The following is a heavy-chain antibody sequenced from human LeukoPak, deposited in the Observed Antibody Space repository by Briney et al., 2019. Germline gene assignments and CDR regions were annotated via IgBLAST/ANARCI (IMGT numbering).Heavy chain of an antibody. Sequence: ASVKVSCKASGYTFTSYGISWVRQAPGQGLEWMGWISAYNGNTNYAQKLQGRVAMATDTSTSTAYMELRSLRSDDTAVYYCARLDCIGGSCRVFDYWGQGTRVTVSS. J-gene: IGHJ4*02. D-gene: IGHD2-15*01. CDR3: ARLDCIGGSCRVFDY. V-gene: IGHV1-18*01. CDR1: GYTFTSYG. CDR2: ISAYNGNT.